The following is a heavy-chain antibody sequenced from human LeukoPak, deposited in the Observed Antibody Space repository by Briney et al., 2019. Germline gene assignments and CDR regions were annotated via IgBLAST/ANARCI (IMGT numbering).Heavy chain of an antibody. CDR2: IIPIFGTA. D-gene: IGHD3-10*01. J-gene: IGHJ5*02. V-gene: IGHV1-69*13. Sequence: SVKVSCKASGYTFIAYYIHWLRQAPGQGLEWMGGIIPIFGTANYAQKFQGRVTITADESTSTAYMELSSLRSEDTAVYYCARNAPYGSGGTRNWFDPWGQGTLVTVSS. CDR3: ARNAPYGSGGTRNWFDP. CDR1: GYTFIAYY.